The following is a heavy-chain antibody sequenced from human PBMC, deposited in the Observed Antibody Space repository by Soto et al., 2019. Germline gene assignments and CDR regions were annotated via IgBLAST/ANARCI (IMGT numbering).Heavy chain of an antibody. D-gene: IGHD3-22*01. J-gene: IGHJ4*02. CDR3: AKAPNYYYDSSGYFDY. V-gene: IGHV3-9*01. CDR2: ISWNSGSI. Sequence: EVQLVESGGGLVQPGRSLRLSCAASGFTFDDYAMHWVRQAPGKGLEWVSGISWNSGSIGYADSVKGRFTISRDNAKNSLYLQMNSLRAEDTALYYCAKAPNYYYDSSGYFDYWGQGTLVTVSS. CDR1: GFTFDDYA.